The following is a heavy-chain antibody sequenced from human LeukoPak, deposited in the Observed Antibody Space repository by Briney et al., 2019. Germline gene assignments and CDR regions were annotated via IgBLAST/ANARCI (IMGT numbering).Heavy chain of an antibody. CDR3: ARLGTGFDY. J-gene: IGHJ4*02. Sequence: PSETLSLTCAVYGGSFSGYYWSWIRQPAGKGLEWIGEINHSGSTNYNPSLRSRVPISVEPSKNQFSLNLSSVAAAAPAGFYCARLGTGFDYWGQGTLVTVSS. CDR1: GGSFSGYY. D-gene: IGHD1-14*01. CDR2: INHSGST. V-gene: IGHV4-34*01.